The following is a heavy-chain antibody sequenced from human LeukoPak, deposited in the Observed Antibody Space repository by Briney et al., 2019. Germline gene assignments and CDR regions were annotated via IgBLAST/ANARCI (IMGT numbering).Heavy chain of an antibody. Sequence: ASVKVSCKASGYTFTSYAMHWVRQAPGQRLEWMGWINAGNGNTKYSQKFRGRVTITRDTSASTAYMELSSLRSEDTAVYYCARARWEDIVVDLSVAVWAQSGAFDIWGQGTMVTVSS. CDR2: INAGNGNT. CDR1: GYTFTSYA. D-gene: IGHD2-2*01. J-gene: IGHJ3*02. CDR3: ARARWEDIVVDLSVAVWAQSGAFDI. V-gene: IGHV1-3*01.